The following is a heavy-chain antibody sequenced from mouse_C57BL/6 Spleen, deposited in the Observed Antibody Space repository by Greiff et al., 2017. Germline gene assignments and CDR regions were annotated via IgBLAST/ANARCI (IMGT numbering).Heavy chain of an antibody. J-gene: IGHJ1*03. D-gene: IGHD1-1*01. V-gene: IGHV1-18*01. Sequence: VQLQQSGPELVKPGASVKIPCKASGYTFTDYNMDWVKQSPGKSLEWIGDINPNNGGTIYNQKFKGKATLTVDKSSSTAYMGLRSLTSEDTAVXNCARRGSSYWYFDVWGTGTTVTVSS. CDR1: GYTFTDYN. CDR3: ARRGSSYWYFDV. CDR2: INPNNGGT.